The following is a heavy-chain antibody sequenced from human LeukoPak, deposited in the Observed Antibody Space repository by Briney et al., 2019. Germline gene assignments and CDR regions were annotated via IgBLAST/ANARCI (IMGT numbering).Heavy chain of an antibody. Sequence: ASVKVSCKASGYTFTGYYMHWVRQAPGQGLEGMGWINPNSGGTSYAQKFQGRVTMTRDTSISTAYMELSRLRSDDTAVYYCARGSNYYDSSGLYWGQGTLVTVSS. CDR2: INPNSGGT. CDR1: GYTFTGYY. CDR3: ARGSNYYDSSGLY. V-gene: IGHV1-2*02. D-gene: IGHD3-22*01. J-gene: IGHJ4*02.